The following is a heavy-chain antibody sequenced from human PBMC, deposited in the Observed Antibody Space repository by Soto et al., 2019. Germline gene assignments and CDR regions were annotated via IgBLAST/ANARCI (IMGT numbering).Heavy chain of an antibody. CDR1: GYTFTSYA. CDR3: ATEVVGATTGYDY. D-gene: IGHD1-26*01. V-gene: IGHV1-3*01. CDR2: INAGNGNT. J-gene: IGHJ4*02. Sequence: QVQLVQSGAEVKKPGASVKVSCKASGYTFTSYAMHWVRQAPGQRLEWMEWINAGNGNTKYSQKFQGRVTITRDTSASTAYMELSSLRSEDTAVYYCATEVVGATTGYDYWGQGTLVTVSS.